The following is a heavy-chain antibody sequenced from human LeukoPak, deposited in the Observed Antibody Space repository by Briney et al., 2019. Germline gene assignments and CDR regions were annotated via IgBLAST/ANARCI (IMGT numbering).Heavy chain of an antibody. CDR1: GFTFSSYA. CDR3: ARGPAAMDWYFDF. D-gene: IGHD2-2*01. CDR2: ISYDGSNK. V-gene: IGHV3-30-3*01. Sequence: GGSLRLSCAASGFTFSSYAMHWVRQAPGKGLEWVAVISYDGSNKYYADSVKGRFTVSRDNAKNSLYLEVTNLRAEDTGLYYCARGPAAMDWYFDFWGRGTLVTVSS. J-gene: IGHJ2*01.